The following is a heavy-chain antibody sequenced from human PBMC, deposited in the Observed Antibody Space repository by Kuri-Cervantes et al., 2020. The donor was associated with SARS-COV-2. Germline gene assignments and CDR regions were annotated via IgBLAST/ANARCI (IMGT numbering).Heavy chain of an antibody. V-gene: IGHV1-2*04. D-gene: IGHD6-6*01. J-gene: IGHJ6*02. CDR2: INPNSGGT. CDR1: GYTFTGYY. Sequence: ASVKVSCKASGYTFTGYYMHWVRQAPGQGLEWMGWINPNSGGTNYAQKFQGWVTTTRDTSISTAYMELSRLRSDDTAVYYCARLSKYSSSSSYYYYGMDVWGQGTTVTVSS. CDR3: ARLSKYSSSSSYYYYGMDV.